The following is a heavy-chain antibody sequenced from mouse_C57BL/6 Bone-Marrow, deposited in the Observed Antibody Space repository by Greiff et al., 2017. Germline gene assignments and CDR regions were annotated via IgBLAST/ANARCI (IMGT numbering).Heavy chain of an antibody. CDR3: TTAVYYDIPGAY. V-gene: IGHV14-4*01. CDR1: GFTFNDDY. D-gene: IGHD2-4*01. Sequence: EVQLLQSGAELVRPGASVKLSCTASGFTFNDDYMHWVKQRPEQGLEWIGWIDPENGDTEYASKFQGKATLTADTSSNTAYLQLSSLTSEDSAVYYCTTAVYYDIPGAYWGQGTLVTVSA. CDR2: IDPENGDT. J-gene: IGHJ3*01.